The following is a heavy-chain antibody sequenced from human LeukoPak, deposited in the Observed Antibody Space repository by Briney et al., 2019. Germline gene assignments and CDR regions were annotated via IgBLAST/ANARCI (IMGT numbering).Heavy chain of an antibody. CDR2: IYYSGST. J-gene: IGHJ4*02. CDR3: ARVQEGEPLFFDY. Sequence: PSETLSLTCTVTGGSISSSGYYWSWIRQPPGKGLEWIGYIYYSGSTYYNPSLKSRVTISVDTSKNQFSLKLSSVTAADTAVYYCARVQEGEPLFFDYWGQGTLVTVSS. D-gene: IGHD1-26*01. V-gene: IGHV4-30-4*08. CDR1: GGSISSSGYY.